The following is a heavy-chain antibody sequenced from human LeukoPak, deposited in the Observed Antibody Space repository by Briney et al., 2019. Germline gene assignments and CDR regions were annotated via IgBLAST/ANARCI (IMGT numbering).Heavy chain of an antibody. CDR2: IFSGGST. Sequence: GGSLRLSCAASGFTFSSYSMNWVRQAPGKGLEWVSVIFSGGSTYYADSVKGRFTISRGNSKNTLYLQMNSLRAEDTAVYYCARGELDTAMATYLDYWGQGTLVTVSS. D-gene: IGHD5-18*01. CDR1: GFTFSSYS. V-gene: IGHV3-53*01. J-gene: IGHJ4*02. CDR3: ARGELDTAMATYLDY.